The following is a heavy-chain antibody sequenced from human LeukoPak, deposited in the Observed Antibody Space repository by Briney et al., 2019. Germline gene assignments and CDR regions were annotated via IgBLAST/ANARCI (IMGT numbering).Heavy chain of an antibody. Sequence: PSETLSLTCTVSGVSISSYYWSWLRQPAGKALEWCGRIYTSGSTNYNPSLKSPVTMSVDTSKNQFSLKLSSLTAADTAVYYCARQSCSSTSCYYDAFDIWGQGTMVTVSS. CDR3: ARQSCSSTSCYYDAFDI. V-gene: IGHV4-4*07. D-gene: IGHD2-2*01. CDR2: IYTSGST. J-gene: IGHJ3*02. CDR1: GVSISSYY.